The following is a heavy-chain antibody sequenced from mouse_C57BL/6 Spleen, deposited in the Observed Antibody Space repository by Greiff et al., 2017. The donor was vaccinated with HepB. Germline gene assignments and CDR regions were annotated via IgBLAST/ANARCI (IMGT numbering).Heavy chain of an antibody. D-gene: IGHD1-1*01. V-gene: IGHV5-17*01. CDR2: ISSGSSTI. CDR1: GFTFSDYG. J-gene: IGHJ3*01. CDR3: ARPYYGSSYWFAY. Sequence: EVKLMESGGGLVKPGGSLKLSCAASGFTFSDYGMHWVRQAPEKGLEWVAYISSGSSTIYYADTVKGRFTISRDNAKNTLLLQLTSLRSEDTAMYYCARPYYGSSYWFAYWGQGTLVTVSA.